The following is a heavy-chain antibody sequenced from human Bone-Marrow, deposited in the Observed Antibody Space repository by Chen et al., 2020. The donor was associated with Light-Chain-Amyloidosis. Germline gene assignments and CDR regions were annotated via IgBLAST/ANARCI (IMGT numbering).Heavy chain of an antibody. CDR2: IFRGDIT. D-gene: IGHD2-21*01. CDR1: GASIISSEYY. CDR3: ARGPSEVEWGVVKSAFAFDF. V-gene: IGHV4-39*07. J-gene: IGHJ3*01. Sequence: QLQESGPGLVEPSQTLSLTCTVSGASIISSEYYWGWMCQAPGKGLEWIGSIFRGDITYYTSSLKSRVTLSVDTSNNHISLRLRSVTAGDTAIYYCARGPSEVEWGVVKSAFAFDFWGQGTMVTVSS.